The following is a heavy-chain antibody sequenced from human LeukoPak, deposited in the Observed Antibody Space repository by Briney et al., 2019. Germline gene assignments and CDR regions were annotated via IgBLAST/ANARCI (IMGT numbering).Heavy chain of an antibody. CDR3: AKEDYCSGGSCYWLAFDF. CDR2: ISGSGGNT. D-gene: IGHD2-15*01. J-gene: IGHJ3*01. CDR1: GFIFSNFA. V-gene: IGHV3-23*01. Sequence: QPGGSLRLSCAASGFIFSNFAMRWVRQAPGKGREWVATISGSGGNTYYTDSVKGRFTISRDNSKNTLYLQMNSLRAEDTAVYYCAKEDYCSGGSCYWLAFDFWGQGTMVTVSS.